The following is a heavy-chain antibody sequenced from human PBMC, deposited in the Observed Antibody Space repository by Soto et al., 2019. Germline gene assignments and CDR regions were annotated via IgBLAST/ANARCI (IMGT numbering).Heavy chain of an antibody. D-gene: IGHD3-16*01. CDR2: IYYSGSN. CDR1: GGSISGYY. Sequence: SETLALTCTVSGGSISGYYGRWIRQPPGKGLEWIGYIYYSGSNNYNPSLKSRVTISVDTSKNQFSLKLSSVTAADTAVYYCAGGSWFDPWGQGTLVTVS. CDR3: AGGSWFDP. V-gene: IGHV4-59*01. J-gene: IGHJ5*02.